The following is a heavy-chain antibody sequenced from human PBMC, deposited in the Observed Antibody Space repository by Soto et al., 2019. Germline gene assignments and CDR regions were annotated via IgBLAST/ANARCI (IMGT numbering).Heavy chain of an antibody. CDR2: IYYSGST. Sequence: SETLSLTCTVSGGSISSYYWSWIRQPPGKGLEWIGYIYYSGSTNYNPSLKSRVTISVDTSKNQFSLKLSSVTAADTAVYYCARDVGYSSSFPAFDIWGQGTMVTVSS. J-gene: IGHJ3*02. CDR3: ARDVGYSSSFPAFDI. CDR1: GGSISSYY. V-gene: IGHV4-59*01. D-gene: IGHD6-13*01.